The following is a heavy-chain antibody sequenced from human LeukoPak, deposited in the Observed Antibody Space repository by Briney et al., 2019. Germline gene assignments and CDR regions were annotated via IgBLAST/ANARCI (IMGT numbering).Heavy chain of an antibody. D-gene: IGHD2-2*01. Sequence: GGSLRLSCAASGFTVDSDYMSWVRQAPGKGLEWVSIIHSGGSTYYTDSVKGRFTISRDNSKNTLNLQMNSLRAEDTAVYYCARRQHCTSTSCLDYWGQGTLVTVSS. CDR1: GFTVDSDY. CDR3: ARRQHCTSTSCLDY. V-gene: IGHV3-66*04. CDR2: IHSGGST. J-gene: IGHJ4*02.